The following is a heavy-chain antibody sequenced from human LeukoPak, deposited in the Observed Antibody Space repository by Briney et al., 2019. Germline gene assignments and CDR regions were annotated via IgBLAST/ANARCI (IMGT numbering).Heavy chain of an antibody. D-gene: IGHD3-22*01. CDR3: AKVYYGADYYFDY. CDR1: GVTFSSYG. J-gene: IGHJ4*02. V-gene: IGHV3-30*02. Sequence: SGGSLRLSCAASGVTFSSYGMHWVRQAPGKGLEWVAFIRYDGSNKYYADSVKGRFTISRDNSKNTLYLQMNSLRAEDTAVYYCAKVYYGADYYFDYWGQGTLVTVSS. CDR2: IRYDGSNK.